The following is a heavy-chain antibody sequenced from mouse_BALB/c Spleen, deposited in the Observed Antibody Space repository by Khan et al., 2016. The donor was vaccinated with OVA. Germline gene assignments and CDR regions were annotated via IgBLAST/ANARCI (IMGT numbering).Heavy chain of an antibody. CDR3: ASHLTGSFAY. CDR1: GFTFSTYG. D-gene: IGHD4-1*01. V-gene: IGHV5-6*01. CDR2: INSDGYYT. J-gene: IGHJ3*01. Sequence: EVQLQESGGDSMKPGGSLKLSCAASGFTFSTYGMSWVRQTPDKRLEWVATINSDGYYTYYPDSVQGRFTISRNNAKNTLYLQMSSLKSEGTAMYYCASHLTGSFAYWGQGTLVTVSA.